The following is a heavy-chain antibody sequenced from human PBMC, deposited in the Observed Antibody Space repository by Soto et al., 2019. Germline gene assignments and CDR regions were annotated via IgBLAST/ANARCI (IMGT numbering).Heavy chain of an antibody. D-gene: IGHD3-16*02. CDR3: AKGQYDYVWGSYRPYNPPTDY. CDR2: ISYDGSNK. CDR1: GFTFSSYG. Sequence: GGSLRLSCAASGFTFSSYGMHWVRQAPGKGLEWVAVISYDGSNKYYADSVKGRFTISRDNSKDTLYMQMNSLGAEDTAVYYCAKGQYDYVWGSYRPYNPPTDYWGQGTLVTVSS. J-gene: IGHJ4*02. V-gene: IGHV3-30*18.